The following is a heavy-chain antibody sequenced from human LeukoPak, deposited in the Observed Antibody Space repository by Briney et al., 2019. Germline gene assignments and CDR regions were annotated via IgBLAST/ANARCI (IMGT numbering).Heavy chain of an antibody. CDR2: ISSSGSTI. D-gene: IGHD6-13*01. CDR3: AREPPSGSWYGTCDY. Sequence: GGSLRLSCAASGFTFSSYEMNWVRQAPGKGLEWVSYISSSGSTIYYADSVKGRFTISRDNAKNSLYLQMNSLRDEDTAVYYCAREPPSGSWYGTCDYWGQGTLVTVSS. J-gene: IGHJ4*02. V-gene: IGHV3-48*03. CDR1: GFTFSSYE.